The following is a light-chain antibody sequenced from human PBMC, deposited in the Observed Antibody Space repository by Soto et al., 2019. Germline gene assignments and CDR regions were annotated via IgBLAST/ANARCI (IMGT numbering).Light chain of an antibody. CDR2: GNN. CDR1: SSNIGAGYD. Sequence: QSVLTQPPSVSGAPGQRVTISCTGSSSNIGAGYDVHWYQQLPGTAPKLLIFGNNNRPSGVPDRFSGSKSGNSASLAITGLQAEDEADYYCQSYDSSLSGWVFGGGTKLTVL. J-gene: IGLJ3*02. CDR3: QSYDSSLSGWV. V-gene: IGLV1-40*01.